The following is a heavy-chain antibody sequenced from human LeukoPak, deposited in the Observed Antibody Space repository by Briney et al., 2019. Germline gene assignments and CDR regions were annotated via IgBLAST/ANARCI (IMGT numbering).Heavy chain of an antibody. CDR2: MSGGGDAT. Sequence: GGSLRLSCAASGFTFTNYAMNWVRQAPGKGLEWVSGMSGGGDATYYADSVKGRFTISRDNSKNTLYLQMNSLRAEDTAVYYCAKDDRVLYYFDYWGQGTLVTVSS. V-gene: IGHV3-23*01. J-gene: IGHJ4*02. CDR1: GFTFTNYA. CDR3: AKDDRVLYYFDY.